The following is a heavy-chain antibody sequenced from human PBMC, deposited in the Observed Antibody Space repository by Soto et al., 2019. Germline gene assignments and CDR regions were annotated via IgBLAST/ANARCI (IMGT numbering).Heavy chain of an antibody. J-gene: IGHJ4*02. Sequence: EVQLVESGGGLVLPGGSLRLSCAASGFTFSNYWMTWVRQAPGKGLEWVANIKQDGTEEHYVDSVKGRFSISRDNAKNSLYLRMYSPRSEYTAVYYCARGAFPTWGSYPLDYWGQGTLVTVSS. CDR3: ARGAFPTWGSYPLDY. V-gene: IGHV3-7*04. CDR2: IKQDGTEE. D-gene: IGHD3-16*02. CDR1: GFTFSNYW.